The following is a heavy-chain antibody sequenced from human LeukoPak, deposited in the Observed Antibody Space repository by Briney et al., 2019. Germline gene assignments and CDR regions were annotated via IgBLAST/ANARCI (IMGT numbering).Heavy chain of an antibody. CDR1: GYTFTGYY. CDR2: INPNSGGT. V-gene: IGHV1-2*02. CDR3: ARGIVGATRAFDI. Sequence: ASVKVSCKASGYTFTGYYMHWVRQAPGQGLEWMGWINPNSGGTNYAQKFQGRVTITRDTAISTAYMELSRLRSDDTAVYYCARGIVGATRAFDIWGQGTMVTVSS. J-gene: IGHJ3*02. D-gene: IGHD1-26*01.